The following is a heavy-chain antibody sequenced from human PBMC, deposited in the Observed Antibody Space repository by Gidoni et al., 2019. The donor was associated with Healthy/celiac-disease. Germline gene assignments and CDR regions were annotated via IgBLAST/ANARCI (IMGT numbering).Heavy chain of an antibody. CDR1: GFTVSSYI. Sequence: EVQLVESGGGLVKPGGSLRLSCAASGFTVSSYIMNWVRQAPGKGLEWFSSISSSSSYIYYADPVKGRFTISRDNAKNSLYLQMNSLRAEDTAVYYCARDDGDSLDYWGQGTLVTVSS. V-gene: IGHV3-21*01. J-gene: IGHJ4*02. CDR3: ARDDGDSLDY. CDR2: ISSSSSYI.